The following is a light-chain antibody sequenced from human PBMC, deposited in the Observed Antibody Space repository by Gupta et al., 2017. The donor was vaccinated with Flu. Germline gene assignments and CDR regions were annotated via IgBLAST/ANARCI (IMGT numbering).Light chain of an antibody. CDR3: RQLLPTYT. V-gene: IGKV2-28*01. Sequence: DIVMTQSPLSLSVTPGEPASISCRSSQSLLNSNGYNYLDWYLQKPGQPQQLIIYLASRRATGDTDSFSGCGEEKHFTLRSGRGEAEDGGVYYGRQLLPTYTFGQGTKLEIK. CDR2: LAS. CDR1: QSLLNSNGYNY. J-gene: IGKJ2*01.